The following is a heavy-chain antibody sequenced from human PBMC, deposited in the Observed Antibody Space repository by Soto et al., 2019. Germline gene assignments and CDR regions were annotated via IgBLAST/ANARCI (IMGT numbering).Heavy chain of an antibody. D-gene: IGHD6-19*01. CDR3: ARDLSSGWGDLPGIYYYYYGMDV. J-gene: IGHJ6*02. CDR2: ISYDGSNK. Sequence: GGSLRLSCAASGFTFSSYAMHWVRQAPGKGLEWVAVISYDGSNKYYADSVKGRFTISRDNSKNTLYLQMNSLRAEDTAVYYCARDLSSGWGDLPGIYYYYYGMDVWGQGTTVTVSS. CDR1: GFTFSSYA. V-gene: IGHV3-30-3*01.